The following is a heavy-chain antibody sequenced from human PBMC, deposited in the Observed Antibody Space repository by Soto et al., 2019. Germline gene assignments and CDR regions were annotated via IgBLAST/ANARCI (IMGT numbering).Heavy chain of an antibody. CDR2: IIGSGAIT. J-gene: IGHJ4*02. CDR3: AKDARDTGGNSGIDY. V-gene: IGHV3-23*01. CDR1: EFTFNSYA. D-gene: IGHD2-21*02. Sequence: GGSLRLSCVASEFTFNSYAMSWVRQAPGMGLEWVSSIIGSGAITYYADSVKGRFTISRDNSKSTLYLQMNSMRVEDTALYYCAKDARDTGGNSGIDYWGQGTLVTVSS.